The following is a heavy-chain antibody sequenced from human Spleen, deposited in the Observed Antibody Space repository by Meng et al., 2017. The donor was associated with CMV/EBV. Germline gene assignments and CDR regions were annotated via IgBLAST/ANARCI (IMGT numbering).Heavy chain of an antibody. CDR3: TRLSAGKEGDGY. Sequence: GESLKISCAVSGLTFRDYTMHWVRQDSGKGLEWVGRIRSKANSYATIYAASVKGRFTISRDDSKNTAYLQMNSLKTEDTALYYCTRLSAGKEGDGYWGQGTLVTVSS. J-gene: IGHJ4*02. CDR1: GLTFRDYT. CDR2: IRSKANSYAT. D-gene: IGHD6-13*01. V-gene: IGHV3-73*01.